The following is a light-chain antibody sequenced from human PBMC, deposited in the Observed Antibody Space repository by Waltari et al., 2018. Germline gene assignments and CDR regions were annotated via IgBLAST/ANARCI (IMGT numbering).Light chain of an antibody. CDR2: DAA. CDR3: QQYGSSPT. CDR1: QSIGSNY. J-gene: IGKJ1*01. V-gene: IGKV3-20*01. Sequence: DIVLTQSPGTLSLSPGERATLSCRASQSIGSNYLAWYQQKPGQAPRFLIDDAATRVTGIPDRFSGSGSGTDCTLTISRLEPEDFAVYYCQQYGSSPTFGQGTKVEIK.